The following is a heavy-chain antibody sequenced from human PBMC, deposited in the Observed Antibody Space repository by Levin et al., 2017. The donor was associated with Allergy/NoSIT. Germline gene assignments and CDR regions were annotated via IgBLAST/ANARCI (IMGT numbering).Heavy chain of an antibody. CDR1: GYRFINHG. CDR3: SREIAVAGLSDY. Sequence: ASVKVSCKASGYRFINHGINWVRQAPGQGLEWMGWISAYNGHTNYAQQLQDRITMTTDTSTSTAYMEVRGLGSADTAVYYCSREIAVAGLSDYWGQGTLVTVSS. D-gene: IGHD6-19*01. CDR2: ISAYNGHT. V-gene: IGHV1-18*01. J-gene: IGHJ4*02.